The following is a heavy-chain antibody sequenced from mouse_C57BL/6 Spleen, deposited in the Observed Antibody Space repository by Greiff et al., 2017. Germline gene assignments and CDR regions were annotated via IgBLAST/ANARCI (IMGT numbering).Heavy chain of an antibody. CDR1: GYSITSGYY. J-gene: IGHJ3*01. CDR3: ARDPNSAWFAY. Sequence: ESGPGLVKPSQSLSLTCSVTGYSITSGYYWNWIRQFPGNKLEWMGYISYDGSNNYNPSLKNRISITRDTSKNQFFLKLNSVTTEDTATYYCARDPNSAWFAYWGQGTLVTVSA. V-gene: IGHV3-6*01. CDR2: ISYDGSN. D-gene: IGHD4-1*01.